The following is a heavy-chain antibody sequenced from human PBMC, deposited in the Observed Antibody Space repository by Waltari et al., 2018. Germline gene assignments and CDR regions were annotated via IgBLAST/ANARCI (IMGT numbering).Heavy chain of an antibody. J-gene: IGHJ3*01. Sequence: DEQLVETGGGLIHPGGSLRRSCAAPASSGESTYSPWVRQAPGKGLEWISIIYSVGTTNYAASVKRRFTHSRDNFKNTLDLQMHSLTAEDTGVYFCAKTFRDSTGYYYGAFDVWGQGTAVTVSS. CDR2: IYSVGTT. D-gene: IGHD3-9*01. CDR1: ASSGESTY. CDR3: AKTFRDSTGYYYGAFDV. V-gene: IGHV3-53*02.